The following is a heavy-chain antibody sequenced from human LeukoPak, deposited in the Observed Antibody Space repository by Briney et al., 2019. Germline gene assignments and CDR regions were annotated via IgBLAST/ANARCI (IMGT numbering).Heavy chain of an antibody. V-gene: IGHV3-74*01. Sequence: GGSLRLSCAASGFTFSSYWMHWVRQAPGKGLVWVSRINSDGSSTSYADSVKGRFTISRDNAKNTLYLQMNSLRAEDTAVYYCARVRYCSGGSCYQRVFDYWGQGTLVTVSS. CDR3: ARVRYCSGGSCYQRVFDY. J-gene: IGHJ4*02. D-gene: IGHD2-15*01. CDR2: INSDGSST. CDR1: GFTFSSYW.